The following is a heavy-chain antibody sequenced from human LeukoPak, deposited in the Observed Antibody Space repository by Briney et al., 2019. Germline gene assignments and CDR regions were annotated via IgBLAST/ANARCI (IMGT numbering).Heavy chain of an antibody. CDR1: GGSISSYY. Sequence: PSETLSLTCTVSGGSISSYYWSWIRQPPGKGLGWIGYIYYSGSTNYNPSLKSRVTISVDTSKNQFSLKLSSVTAADTAVYYCARDRTRITMVRGVIGGFDPWGQGTLVTVSS. J-gene: IGHJ5*02. CDR2: IYYSGST. V-gene: IGHV4-59*01. CDR3: ARDRTRITMVRGVIGGFDP. D-gene: IGHD3-10*01.